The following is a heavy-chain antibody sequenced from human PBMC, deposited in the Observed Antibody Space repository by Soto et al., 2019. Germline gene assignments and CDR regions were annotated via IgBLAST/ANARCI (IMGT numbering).Heavy chain of an antibody. J-gene: IGHJ6*02. D-gene: IGHD2-15*01. CDR1: GGSISSGGYS. Sequence: QLQLQESGSGLVKPSQTLSLTCAVSGGSISSGGYSWSWIRQPPGKGLEWIGYIYHSGSTYYNPSLKSRVTVSVDRSQNQFSLKLSSVTAADTAVYYCARGGGLPFYGMDVWGQGTTVTVSS. CDR3: ARGGGLPFYGMDV. CDR2: IYHSGST. V-gene: IGHV4-30-2*01.